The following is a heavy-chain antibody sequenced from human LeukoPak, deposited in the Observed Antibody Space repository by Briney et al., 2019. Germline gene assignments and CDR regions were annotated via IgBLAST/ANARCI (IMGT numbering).Heavy chain of an antibody. Sequence: ASETLSLTCTVSGGSISSYYWSWIRQPPGKGLEWIGYIYYSGSTNYNPSLKSRVTISVDTSKNQFSLKLSSVTAADTAVYYCARELAYCGGDCYSNWFDPWGQGTLVTVSS. CDR3: ARELAYCGGDCYSNWFDP. CDR2: IYYSGST. V-gene: IGHV4-59*12. J-gene: IGHJ5*02. D-gene: IGHD2-21*01. CDR1: GGSISSYY.